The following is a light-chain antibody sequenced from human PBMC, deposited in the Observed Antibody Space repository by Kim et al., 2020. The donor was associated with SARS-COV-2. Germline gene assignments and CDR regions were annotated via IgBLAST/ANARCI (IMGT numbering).Light chain of an antibody. J-gene: IGLJ2*01. CDR1: NIGSKS. CDR3: QVWDSSSVV. Sequence: SGAQGKTGRITFGGNNIGSKSVHWYQQKPGQAPVLVIYYDSDRPSGIPERFSGSNSGNTATLTISRVEAGDEADYYCQVWDSSSVVFGGGTQLTVL. CDR2: YDS. V-gene: IGLV3-21*04.